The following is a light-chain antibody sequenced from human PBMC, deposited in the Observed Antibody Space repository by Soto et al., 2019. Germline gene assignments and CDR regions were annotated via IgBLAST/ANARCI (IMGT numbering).Light chain of an antibody. CDR3: QQRSNWPPT. Sequence: EILLTQSPGTRSLSPGERATLSCRASQSVSSYLVCYQQKPGQAPRLLIYDASNRATGIPARFSGSGSGTDITLTISSLEPEDFAVYYCQQRSNWPPTFGQGTRLEI. CDR2: DAS. J-gene: IGKJ5*01. V-gene: IGKV3-11*01. CDR1: QSVSSY.